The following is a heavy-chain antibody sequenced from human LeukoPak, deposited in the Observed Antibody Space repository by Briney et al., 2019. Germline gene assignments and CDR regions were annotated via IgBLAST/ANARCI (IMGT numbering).Heavy chain of an antibody. CDR1: GGTFSSYA. Sequence: SVKVSCKASGGTFSSYAISWVRQAPGQGLEWMGGIIPIFGTANYAQKFQGRVTITADESTSTAYMELSSLRTEDTAVYYCATEYSGSYYEFGYFDYWGQGTLVAVSS. J-gene: IGHJ4*02. V-gene: IGHV1-69*13. CDR2: IIPIFGTA. CDR3: ATEYSGSYYEFGYFDY. D-gene: IGHD1-26*01.